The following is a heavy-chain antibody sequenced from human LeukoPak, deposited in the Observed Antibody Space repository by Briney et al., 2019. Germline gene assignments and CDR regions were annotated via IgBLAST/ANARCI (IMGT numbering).Heavy chain of an antibody. D-gene: IGHD3-16*02. V-gene: IGHV3-30-3*01. CDR1: GFTFSSYA. J-gene: IGHJ3*02. CDR2: ISYDGSNK. Sequence: PGRSLRLSCAASGFTFSSYAMHWVRQAPGKGLEWVAVISYDGSNKYYADSVKGRFTISRDNSKNTLYLQMNSLRAEDTAVYYCARDPARLYVWGSYRPDAFDIWGQGTMATVSS. CDR3: ARDPARLYVWGSYRPDAFDI.